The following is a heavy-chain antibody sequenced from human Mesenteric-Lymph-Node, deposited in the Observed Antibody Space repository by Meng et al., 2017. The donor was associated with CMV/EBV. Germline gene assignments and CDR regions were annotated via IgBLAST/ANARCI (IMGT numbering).Heavy chain of an antibody. J-gene: IGHJ6*02. D-gene: IGHD2-2*01. CDR2: INPNSGGT. Sequence: ASVKVSCKASGYIFTTHYVHWVRQAPGQGLEWMGWINPNSGGTNYAQKFQGRVTMTRDTSISTAYMELSRLRSDDTAVYYCARGIENIVVVPAATHYYYYYGMDVWGQGTTVTVSS. CDR1: GYIFTTHY. CDR3: ARGIENIVVVPAATHYYYYYGMDV. V-gene: IGHV1-2*02.